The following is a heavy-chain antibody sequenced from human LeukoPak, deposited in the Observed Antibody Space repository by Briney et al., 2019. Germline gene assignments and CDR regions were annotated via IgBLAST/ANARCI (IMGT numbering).Heavy chain of an antibody. V-gene: IGHV3-30*02. Sequence: GGSLRLSCAASGFTFSSYGMHWVRQAPGKGLEWVAFIRFDESDQYYADSVKGRFTISRDNSKNTLSLQMNGLIPEDTAVYYCAKSVASDAYWGQGTLVTVSS. CDR3: AKSVASDAY. D-gene: IGHD5-12*01. J-gene: IGHJ4*02. CDR2: IRFDESDQ. CDR1: GFTFSSYG.